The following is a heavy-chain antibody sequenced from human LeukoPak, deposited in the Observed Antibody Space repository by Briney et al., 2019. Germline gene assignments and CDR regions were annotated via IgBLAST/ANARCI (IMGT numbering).Heavy chain of an antibody. Sequence: GGSLRLSCAASGFTFSTYSMNWVRQAPGKGLEWVAYITNSGSTIDYADSVKGRFTISRDNARNSLYLQMSSLRAEDTAVYYCVRGGGPSYKYNAFDIWGQGTMVTVSS. V-gene: IGHV3-48*04. J-gene: IGHJ3*02. CDR3: VRGGGPSYKYNAFDI. D-gene: IGHD2-15*01. CDR1: GFTFSTYS. CDR2: ITNSGSTI.